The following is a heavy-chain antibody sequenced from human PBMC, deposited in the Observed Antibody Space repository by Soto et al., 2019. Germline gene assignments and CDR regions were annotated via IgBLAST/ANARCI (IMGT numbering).Heavy chain of an antibody. CDR1: GDTFANFG. J-gene: IGHJ5*02. CDR2: IANYNNNK. Sequence: HLVQSGPEVKRPGASITVSCKTSGDTFANFGLSWVRQAPGQGLEWMGWIANYNNNKNYAQKFQGRLTLTTDTSTSTAYMELESLGYDDTGVYYCARVVRGVVNWFDPWGQGTLVTVSS. V-gene: IGHV1-18*01. CDR3: ARVVRGVVNWFDP. D-gene: IGHD3-10*01.